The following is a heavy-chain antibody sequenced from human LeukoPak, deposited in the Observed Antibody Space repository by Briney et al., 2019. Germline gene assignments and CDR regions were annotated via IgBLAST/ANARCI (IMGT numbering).Heavy chain of an antibody. CDR3: ARSHDIVVVPATIPTNWFDP. J-gene: IGHJ5*02. D-gene: IGHD2-2*02. CDR1: GGSFSGYY. CDR2: INHSGST. Sequence: SETLSLTCAVYGGSFSGYYWSWIRQPPGKGLEWIGEINHSGSTNYNPSLKSRVTISVDTSKNQFSLKLSSVTAADTAVHYCARSHDIVVVPATIPTNWFDPWGQGTLVTVSS. V-gene: IGHV4-34*01.